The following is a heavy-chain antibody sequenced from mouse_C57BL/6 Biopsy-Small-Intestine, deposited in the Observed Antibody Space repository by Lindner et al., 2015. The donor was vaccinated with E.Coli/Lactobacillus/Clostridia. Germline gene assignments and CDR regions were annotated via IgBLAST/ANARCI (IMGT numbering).Heavy chain of an antibody. J-gene: IGHJ4*01. V-gene: IGHV1-81*01. Sequence: VQLQESGAELARSGASVKLSCKASGYTFTSYGISWLKQRTGQGLEWIGEIYPRSGNTYYNEKFKGKATLTADKSSSAAYMELRSLTSEDSAVYFCARGGAYYSHYDAMDYWGQGTSVTVSS. CDR3: ARGGAYYSHYDAMDY. D-gene: IGHD2-12*01. CDR2: IYPRSGNT. CDR1: GYTFTSYG.